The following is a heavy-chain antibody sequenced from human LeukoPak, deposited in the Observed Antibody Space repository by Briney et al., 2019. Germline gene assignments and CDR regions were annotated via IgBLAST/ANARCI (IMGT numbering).Heavy chain of an antibody. CDR3: AKGKYQLREGWFDP. Sequence: GGSLRLSCAASGFTFSSYAMSWVRQAPGKGLEWVSAISGSGGSTYYADPVKGRFTISRDNSKNTLYLQMNSLRAEDTAVYYCAKGKYQLREGWFDPWGQGTLVTVSS. D-gene: IGHD2-2*01. CDR2: ISGSGGST. J-gene: IGHJ5*02. CDR1: GFTFSSYA. V-gene: IGHV3-23*01.